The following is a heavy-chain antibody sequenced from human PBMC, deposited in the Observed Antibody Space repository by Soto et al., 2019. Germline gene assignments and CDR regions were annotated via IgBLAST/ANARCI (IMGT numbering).Heavy chain of an antibody. V-gene: IGHV4-4*07. Sequence: LSLTCTVSGGSISSYYCSWIRQAAGKGLEWIGRIDTSGTTNYNPSLRSRVTMSVDASKNQFSLNPSSVTAADTAVYFCARGPRGYVYYHGMDVWGQGTTVTVSS. D-gene: IGHD3-16*01. J-gene: IGHJ6*02. CDR3: ARGPRGYVYYHGMDV. CDR1: GGSISSYY. CDR2: IDTSGTT.